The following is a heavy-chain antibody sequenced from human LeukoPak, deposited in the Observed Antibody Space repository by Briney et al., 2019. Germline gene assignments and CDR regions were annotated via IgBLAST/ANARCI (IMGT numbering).Heavy chain of an antibody. D-gene: IGHD5-24*01. CDR2: INCNSGKT. J-gene: IGHJ4*02. CDR3: ARQDGLYSPMDS. Sequence: ASVKVSCKASGYTFSSYGISWVRQAPGRGREWMGWINCNSGKTNYAQNLRGRVTMTTDTSTSTANMDVRSLRSDDTAVYYCARQDGLYSPMDSWGQGTLITVSS. V-gene: IGHV1-18*01. CDR1: GYTFSSYG.